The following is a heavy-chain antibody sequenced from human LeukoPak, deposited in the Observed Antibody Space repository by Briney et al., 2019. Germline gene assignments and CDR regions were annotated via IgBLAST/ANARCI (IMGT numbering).Heavy chain of an antibody. V-gene: IGHV1-18*01. CDR3: ARGDLEAWELPVWS. J-gene: IGHJ3*01. D-gene: IGHD1-26*01. CDR1: GYTFTSYG. CDR2: ISAYNGNT. Sequence: ASVKVSCKASGYTFTSYGISWVRQAPGQGLEWVGWISAYNGNTNYPQKLQGRVTMTTDTSTSTAYMELRSLRSDDTAVYYCARGDLEAWELPVWSWGQGTMVTVSS.